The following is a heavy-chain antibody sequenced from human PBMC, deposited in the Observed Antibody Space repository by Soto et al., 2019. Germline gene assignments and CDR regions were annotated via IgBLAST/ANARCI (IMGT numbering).Heavy chain of an antibody. CDR2: ISYDGSNK. Sequence: QVQLVESGGGVVQPGRSLRLSCAASGFTFSSYGMHWVRQAPGKGLEWVAVISYDGSNKYYADSVKGRFTISRDNPKNTLYLQMNSLRAEDTAVYYCAKDLGPSSSPVYYYYGMDVWGQGTTVTVSS. J-gene: IGHJ6*02. V-gene: IGHV3-30*18. D-gene: IGHD2-2*01. CDR3: AKDLGPSSSPVYYYYGMDV. CDR1: GFTFSSYG.